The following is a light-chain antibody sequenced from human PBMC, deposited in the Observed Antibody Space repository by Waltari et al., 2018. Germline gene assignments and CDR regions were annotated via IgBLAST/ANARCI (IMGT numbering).Light chain of an antibody. Sequence: SYVLTQPPSVSVAPGRTATITCGGDNIGSQGVNWYQQRPGQAPVLVVYDDSDRPSEIPERFSGSSSGNMATLTVSRVEAGDEADYYCQVWDSSRDLVLIGGGTKLTVL. CDR3: QVWDSSRDLVL. CDR1: NIGSQG. V-gene: IGLV3-21*03. J-gene: IGLJ2*01. CDR2: DDS.